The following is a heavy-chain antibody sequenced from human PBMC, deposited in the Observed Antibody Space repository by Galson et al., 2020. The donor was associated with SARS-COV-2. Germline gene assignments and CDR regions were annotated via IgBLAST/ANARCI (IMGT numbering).Heavy chain of an antibody. J-gene: IGHJ4*02. Sequence: SQTLSLTFTVSGGSISSSSYYWGWIRQPPGKGLEWIGSIYYSGSTYYNPSLTSRVTISVDTSKNQFSLKLSSVTAADTAVYYCARRGPYSSVFCFDYWGQGTLVTVSS. D-gene: IGHD6-19*01. V-gene: IGHV4-39*01. CDR3: ARRGPYSSVFCFDY. CDR2: IYYSGST. CDR1: GGSISSSSYY.